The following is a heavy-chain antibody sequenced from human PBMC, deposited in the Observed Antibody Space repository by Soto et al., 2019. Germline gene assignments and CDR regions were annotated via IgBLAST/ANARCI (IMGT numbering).Heavy chain of an antibody. J-gene: IGHJ4*02. CDR2: IYNSGIT. CDR1: GGSVSSGSHY. CDR3: ARGGGYDSFDF. V-gene: IGHV4-61*01. D-gene: IGHD2-15*01. Sequence: SETLSLTCTVSGGSVSSGSHYWSWIRQSPGKGLEWIGYIYNSGITKYNATLKSRVTISVDTSKNQLSLRLISVTAADTAVYFCARGGGYDSFDFWGQGIQVTVSS.